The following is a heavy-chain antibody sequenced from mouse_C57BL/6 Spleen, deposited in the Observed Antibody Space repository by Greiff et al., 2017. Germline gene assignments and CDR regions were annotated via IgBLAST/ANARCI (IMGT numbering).Heavy chain of an antibody. D-gene: IGHD1-1*01. J-gene: IGHJ3*01. Sequence: VQLQQSGAELMKPGASVKLSCKATGYTFTGYWIEWVKQRPGHGLEWIGEILPGSGSTNYNEKFKGKATFTADSSSNTAYMQLSSLTTEDSASYYWARSSNYYGSSSWFAYWGQGTLGTVSA. CDR3: ARSSNYYGSSSWFAY. V-gene: IGHV1-9*01. CDR1: GYTFTGYW. CDR2: ILPGSGST.